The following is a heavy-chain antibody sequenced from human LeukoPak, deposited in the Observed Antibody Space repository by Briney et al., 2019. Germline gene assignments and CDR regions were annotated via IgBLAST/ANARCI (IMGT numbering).Heavy chain of an antibody. J-gene: IGHJ4*02. Sequence: GESLKISCKGSRYNFTTYWIGWVRQMPGKGLEWMGIIYPGDSDSRYSPSFQGQVTISADKSITTAYLQWSSLKASDTAIYYCARGYIYDTGATDLFDFWGQGTLVTVSS. CDR1: RYNFTTYW. V-gene: IGHV5-51*01. CDR3: ARGYIYDTGATDLFDF. CDR2: IYPGDSDS. D-gene: IGHD1-26*01.